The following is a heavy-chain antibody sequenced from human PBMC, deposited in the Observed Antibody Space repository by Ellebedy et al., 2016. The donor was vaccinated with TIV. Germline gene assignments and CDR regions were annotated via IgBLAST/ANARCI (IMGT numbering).Heavy chain of an antibody. CDR3: ARDSSRAYCGGDCYSPAY. CDR1: GYTFTGYY. Sequence: ASVKVSXXASGYTFTGYYMHWVRQAPGQGLEWMGWINPNSGGTNYAQKFQGRVTMTRDTSISTAYMELSRLRSDDTAVYYCARDSSRAYCGGDCYSPAYWGQGTLVTVSS. D-gene: IGHD2-21*02. CDR2: INPNSGGT. V-gene: IGHV1-2*02. J-gene: IGHJ4*02.